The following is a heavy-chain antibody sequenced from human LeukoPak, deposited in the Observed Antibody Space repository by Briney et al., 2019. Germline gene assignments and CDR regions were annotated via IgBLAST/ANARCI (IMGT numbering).Heavy chain of an antibody. J-gene: IGHJ4*02. CDR3: ARYYDSSGYWSTPHFDY. Sequence: SETLSLTCTVSGGSISSYYWSWIRQPPGKGLQYIGYIQYSGSTNYNPSLKSRVTISVDTSKNQFSLKLSSVTAADTAVYYCARYYDSSGYWSTPHFDYWGQGTLVTVSS. V-gene: IGHV4-59*01. CDR1: GGSISSYY. D-gene: IGHD3-22*01. CDR2: IQYSGST.